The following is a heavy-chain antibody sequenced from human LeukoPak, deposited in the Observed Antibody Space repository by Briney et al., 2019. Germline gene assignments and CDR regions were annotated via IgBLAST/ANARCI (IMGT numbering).Heavy chain of an antibody. CDR2: ISGSGGST. V-gene: IGHV3-23*01. CDR1: GFTFSSYA. J-gene: IGHJ6*02. Sequence: SGGSLRLPCAASGFTFSSYAMSWVRQAPGKGLEWVSAISGSGGSTYYADSVKGRFTISRDNSKNTLYLQMNSLRAEDTAVYYCAKSHLTGTDYYYYGMDVWGQGTTVTVSS. CDR3: AKSHLTGTDYYYYGMDV. D-gene: IGHD1-7*01.